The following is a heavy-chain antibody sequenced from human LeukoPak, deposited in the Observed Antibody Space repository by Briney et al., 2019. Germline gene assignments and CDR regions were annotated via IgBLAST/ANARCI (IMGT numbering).Heavy chain of an antibody. CDR3: AKEEYYDILTGYVDY. CDR1: GFTFSSYW. D-gene: IGHD3-9*01. Sequence: GGSLRLSCAASGFTFSSYWMSWVRQAPGKGLEWVANIKQDGSEKYYVDSVKGRFTISRDNAKNSLYLQMNSLRAEDTAVYYCAKEEYYDILTGYVDYWGQGTLVTVSS. CDR2: IKQDGSEK. V-gene: IGHV3-7*03. J-gene: IGHJ4*02.